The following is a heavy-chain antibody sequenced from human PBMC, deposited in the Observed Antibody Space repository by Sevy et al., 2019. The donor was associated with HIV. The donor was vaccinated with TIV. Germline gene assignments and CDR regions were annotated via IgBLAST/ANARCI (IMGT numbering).Heavy chain of an antibody. V-gene: IGHV4-59*01. J-gene: IGHJ6*03. CDR2: IYYSGST. CDR1: GGSISSYY. D-gene: IGHD6-13*01. CDR3: ARVAIAAAGTIAYYYYYMDV. Sequence: SETLSLTCTVSGGSISSYYWSWIRQPPGKGLEWIGYIYYSGSTNYNPSLKSRVTISLDTSKNKFSLKLSSVTAADTAVYYCARVAIAAAGTIAYYYYYMDVWGKGTTVTVSS.